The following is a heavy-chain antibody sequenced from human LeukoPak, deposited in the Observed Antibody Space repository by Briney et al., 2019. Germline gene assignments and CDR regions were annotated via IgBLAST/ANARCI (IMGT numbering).Heavy chain of an antibody. Sequence: PGGSLRLSCVASGFTFSSYWMSWVRQAPGKGLEWVSAISGSGGSTYYADSVKGRFTISRDNSKNTLYLQMNSLRVEDTAVYYCAKPAYAGYYYYMDVWGKGTTVTVSS. CDR3: AKPAYAGYYYYMDV. CDR2: ISGSGGST. V-gene: IGHV3-23*01. D-gene: IGHD3-16*01. CDR1: GFTFSSYW. J-gene: IGHJ6*03.